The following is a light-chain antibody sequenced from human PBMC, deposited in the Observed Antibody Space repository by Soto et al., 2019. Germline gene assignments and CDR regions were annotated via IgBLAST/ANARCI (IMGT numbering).Light chain of an antibody. Sequence: AIQMTQSPTSLSASVGDRVTITCRASQDITNDLNGYQQKPGKAPKLLIDAASSLESGVPSRFSGSGSGTDFTLTISSLQPEDFATYYCLQDYNYPRTFGQGTKIEVK. CDR1: QDITND. V-gene: IGKV1-6*01. CDR2: AAS. J-gene: IGKJ1*01. CDR3: LQDYNYPRT.